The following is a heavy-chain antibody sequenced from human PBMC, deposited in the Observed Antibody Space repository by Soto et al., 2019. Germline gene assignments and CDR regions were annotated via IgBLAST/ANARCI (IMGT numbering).Heavy chain of an antibody. Sequence: QVQLVESGGGVVQPGRSLRLSCAASGFTFSSYAMNWVRQAPGKGLEWVAVISYDGSNKYYADSVKGRFTISRDNSKNALYLHMNSLRAEDTAVYYCAREAEAAMVRGVIRGDYYYYGMDVWGQGTTVTVSS. J-gene: IGHJ6*02. CDR2: ISYDGSNK. CDR1: GFTFSSYA. V-gene: IGHV3-30-3*01. D-gene: IGHD3-10*01. CDR3: AREAEAAMVRGVIRGDYYYYGMDV.